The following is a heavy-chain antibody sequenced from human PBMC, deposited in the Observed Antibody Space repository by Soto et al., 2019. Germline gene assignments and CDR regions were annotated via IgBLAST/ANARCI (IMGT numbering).Heavy chain of an antibody. CDR3: ARGRMYYDILTGYYRKVFLDY. CDR1: GGSFSGYY. CDR2: IKHSGST. Sequence: SETLSLTCAVYGGSFSGYYWSWIRQPPGKGLEWIGKIKHSGSTNYNPALKSRVTISVDTSKNEFSPKLSSVTAADTAVYYCARGRMYYDILTGYYRKVFLDYWGQGTLVTVSS. V-gene: IGHV4-34*01. D-gene: IGHD3-9*01. J-gene: IGHJ4*02.